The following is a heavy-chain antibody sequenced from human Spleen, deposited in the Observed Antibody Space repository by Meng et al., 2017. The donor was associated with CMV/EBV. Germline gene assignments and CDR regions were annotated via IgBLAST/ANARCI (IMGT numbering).Heavy chain of an antibody. Sequence: ASVKVSCKASGYTFTGYYMNWVRQAPGQGLEWMVWVNANSGAKDYAQKFQGRVTMTRDTSISTAYMELSRLRSDDTAVYYCARGYCSGASCYIDDWGQGTLVTVSS. V-gene: IGHV1-2*02. D-gene: IGHD2-2*02. CDR3: ARGYCSGASCYIDD. CDR1: GYTFTGYY. J-gene: IGHJ4*02. CDR2: VNANSGAK.